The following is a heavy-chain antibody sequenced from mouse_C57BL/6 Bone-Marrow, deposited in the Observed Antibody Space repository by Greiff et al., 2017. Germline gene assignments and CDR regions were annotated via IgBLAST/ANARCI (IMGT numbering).Heavy chain of an antibody. V-gene: IGHV2-9-1*01. CDR1: GFSLTSYA. CDR3: ARGGFPYCSRYWYFDV. Sequence: VKLVESGPGLVAPSQSLSITCTVSGFSLTSYAISWVRQPPGKGLEWLGVIWTGGGTNYNSALKSRRSISKDNSKSQVFLKMNSLQTDDTARYYCARGGFPYCSRYWYFDVWGTGTTVTVSS. CDR2: IWTGGGT. J-gene: IGHJ1*03. D-gene: IGHD2-12*01.